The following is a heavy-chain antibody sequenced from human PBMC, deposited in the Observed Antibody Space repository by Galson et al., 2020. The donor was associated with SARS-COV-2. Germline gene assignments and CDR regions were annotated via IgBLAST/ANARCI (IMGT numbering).Heavy chain of an antibody. Sequence: ASVKVSCKVSGYTLTELSMHWVRQAPGKGLEWMGGFDPEDGETIYAQKFQGRVTMTEDTSTDTAYMELSSLRSEDTAVYYCATAFSLYSSGPALGYYYYGMDVWGQGTTVTVSS. CDR3: ATAFSLYSSGPALGYYYYGMDV. CDR1: GYTLTELS. J-gene: IGHJ6*02. D-gene: IGHD6-19*01. V-gene: IGHV1-24*01. CDR2: FDPEDGET.